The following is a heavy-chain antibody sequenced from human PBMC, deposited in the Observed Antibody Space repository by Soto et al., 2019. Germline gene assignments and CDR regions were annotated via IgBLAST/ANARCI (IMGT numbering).Heavy chain of an antibody. CDR3: ARDRGYCSGGSCYWCFDL. CDR2: ISASGGST. V-gene: IGHV3-23*01. CDR1: GFTFNNNG. Sequence: EGSLRLSCAASGFTFNNNGMSWVRQARGKGLEWVSTISASGGSTYYADSVKGRFTISRDNSKNTMYVQMHSLRAEDTAVYYCARDRGYCSGGSCYWCFDLWGRGTLVTVSS. J-gene: IGHJ2*01. D-gene: IGHD2-15*01.